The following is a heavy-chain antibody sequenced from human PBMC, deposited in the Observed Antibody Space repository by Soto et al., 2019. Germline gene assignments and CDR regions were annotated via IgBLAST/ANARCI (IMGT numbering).Heavy chain of an antibody. V-gene: IGHV1-18*01. D-gene: IGHD5-12*01. CDR1: GYTFTIYG. J-gene: IGHJ6*02. CDR2: ISPDNGNT. CDR3: ESALGYSGYAGMDV. Sequence: QVQLVQAGGEVKKPGASVKVSCKASGYTFTIYGINWVRQAPGQGLEWMGWISPDNGNTNYAQKLHGRVTMTTDTSTSTADTELRSLISDDTAVYYYESALGYSGYAGMDVWGQGTTVNVSS.